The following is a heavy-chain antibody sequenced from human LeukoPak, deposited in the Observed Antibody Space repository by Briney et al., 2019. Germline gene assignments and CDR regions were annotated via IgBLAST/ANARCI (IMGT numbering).Heavy chain of an antibody. CDR3: ARGGSDCYTTSCQRNFDY. D-gene: IGHD2-2*01. CDR2: INPHGTGT. CDR1: GYTFTDYY. J-gene: IGHJ4*02. V-gene: IGHV1-2*02. Sequence: ASVKVSCKASGYTFTDYYFHWVRQAPGQGLEWLGWINPHGTGTTYAQKFRGRVTMTRDTSMNTDYMELSGLRPDDMAVYYCARGGSDCYTTSCQRNFDYWGQGTLVTVSP.